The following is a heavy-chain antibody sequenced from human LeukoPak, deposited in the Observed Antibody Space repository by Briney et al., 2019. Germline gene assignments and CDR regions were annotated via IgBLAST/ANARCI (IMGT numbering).Heavy chain of an antibody. CDR3: ASGIWAVAN. V-gene: IGHV4-34*01. CDR2: INHSGST. Sequence: PSETLSLTCAVYGGSFSGYYWSWIRQPPGKGLEWIGEINHSGSTNYNPSLKSRVTISVDTPKNQFSLKLSSVTAADTAVYYCASGIWAVANWGQGTLVTVSS. J-gene: IGHJ4*02. D-gene: IGHD6-19*01. CDR1: GGSFSGYY.